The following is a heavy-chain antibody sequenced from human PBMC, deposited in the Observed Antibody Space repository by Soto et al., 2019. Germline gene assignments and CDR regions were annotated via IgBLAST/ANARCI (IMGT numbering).Heavy chain of an antibody. Sequence: GGSLRLSCAASGFTVSSYSMNWVRQAPGKGLEWVSSISSSSSYIYYADSVKGRFTISRDNAKNSLYLQMNSLRAEDTAVYYCARDYYYDSSGYYAGFDYWGQGTLVTVS. CDR3: ARDYYYDSSGYYAGFDY. D-gene: IGHD3-22*01. CDR2: ISSSSSYI. J-gene: IGHJ4*02. V-gene: IGHV3-21*01. CDR1: GFTVSSYS.